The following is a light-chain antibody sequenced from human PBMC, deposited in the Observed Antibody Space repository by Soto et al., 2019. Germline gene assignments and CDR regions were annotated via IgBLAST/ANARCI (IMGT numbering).Light chain of an antibody. CDR3: QHYKSYFFT. CDR2: DAS. Sequence: DIQMTQSPSTLSASVGDRVTITWRASQSVSSWLAWYQQKPGKAPKLLIYDASSLESGVPSRFSGSGSGTEFTLTISSLQPDDFATYYCQHYKSYFFTFGPGTKVEIK. J-gene: IGKJ3*01. CDR1: QSVSSW. V-gene: IGKV1-5*01.